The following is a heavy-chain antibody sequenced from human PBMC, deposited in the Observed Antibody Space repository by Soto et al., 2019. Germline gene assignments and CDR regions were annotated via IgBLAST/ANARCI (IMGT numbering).Heavy chain of an antibody. CDR2: SSSSGGYT. J-gene: IGHJ6*02. Sequence: QVQLVESGGGLVEPGGSLRLSCAASGFSVGDNYMTWIRQAPGKGLEWLSYSSSSGGYTNYADSVKGRFTISRDNAKNSLYLQMDSLRAEDTAVYFCARSSGRRHVFTFDYGQDVWGQGTTVTVSS. CDR3: ARSSGRRHVFTFDYGQDV. D-gene: IGHD3-16*01. CDR1: GFSVGDNY. V-gene: IGHV3-11*06.